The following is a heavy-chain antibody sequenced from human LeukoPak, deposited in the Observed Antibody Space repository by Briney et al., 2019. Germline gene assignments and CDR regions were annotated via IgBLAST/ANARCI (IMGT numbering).Heavy chain of an antibody. D-gene: IGHD3-10*01. CDR2: IIPILGIA. CDR1: GGTFSSYA. J-gene: IGHJ5*02. V-gene: IGHV1-69*04. Sequence: SVKVSCKASGGTFSSYAISWVRQAPGQGLEWMGRIIPILGIANYAQKFQGRVTITADKSTSTAYMELSSLRSEDTAVYYCARDRGYYYGSGSYSYRPFDPWGQGTLVTVSS. CDR3: ARDRGYYYGSGSYSYRPFDP.